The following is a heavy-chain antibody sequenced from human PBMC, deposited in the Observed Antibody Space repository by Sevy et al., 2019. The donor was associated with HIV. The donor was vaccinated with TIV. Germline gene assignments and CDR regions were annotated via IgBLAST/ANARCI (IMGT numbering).Heavy chain of an antibody. D-gene: IGHD3-16*01. V-gene: IGHV4-59*01. CDR3: ARGGATAGDDY. Sequence: SETLSLTCTVSGGSISSYYWSWIRQPPGKGLEWIGYVYYSGSTNYNPSLKSRVTISVDTSKNQFSLKLSSVTAADTAVDYCARGGATAGDDYWGQGTLVTVS. J-gene: IGHJ4*02. CDR2: VYYSGST. CDR1: GGSISSYY.